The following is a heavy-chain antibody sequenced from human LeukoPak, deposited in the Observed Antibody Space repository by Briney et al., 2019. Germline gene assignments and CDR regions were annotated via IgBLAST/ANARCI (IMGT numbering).Heavy chain of an antibody. D-gene: IGHD2-2*03. CDR2: MDHTGST. CDR1: GVSIISYY. Sequence: SETLSLTCTVSGVSIISYYWSWIRQPPGKGLEWIGYMDHTGSTNYNPPLNSRVTMSVDTSKNQFSLKLNSVSAADTAMYYCARSGGYCSSTNCLWWFDPWGQGTLVTVSS. J-gene: IGHJ5*02. V-gene: IGHV4-59*01. CDR3: ARSGGYCSSTNCLWWFDP.